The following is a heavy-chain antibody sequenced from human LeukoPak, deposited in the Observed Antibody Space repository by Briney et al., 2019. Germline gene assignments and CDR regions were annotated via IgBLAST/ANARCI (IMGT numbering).Heavy chain of an antibody. Sequence: ASVMVSCKASGYTFTNYDINWVRQVTGQGLEWMGWMNPYSGNKAYAQKFQGRLTMTTDTSMRTAYMELTSLKSEDTAVYFCTRRLDTIEFDPWGQGTLVTVSS. D-gene: IGHD5-12*01. CDR1: GYTFTNYD. CDR2: MNPYSGNK. CDR3: TRRLDTIEFDP. J-gene: IGHJ5*02. V-gene: IGHV1-8*01.